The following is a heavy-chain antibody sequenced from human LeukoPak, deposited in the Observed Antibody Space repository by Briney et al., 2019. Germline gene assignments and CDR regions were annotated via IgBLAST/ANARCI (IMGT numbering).Heavy chain of an antibody. D-gene: IGHD6-19*01. CDR2: ISGSGGST. CDR1: GFTFSSCA. Sequence: GGSLRLSCAASGFTFSSCAMSWVRQAPGKGLEWVSAISGSGGSTYYADSVKGRFTISRDNSKNTLYLQMNSLRAEDTAVYYCASYDTGYSSGWYGWFDPWGQGTLVTVSS. V-gene: IGHV3-23*01. J-gene: IGHJ5*02. CDR3: ASYDTGYSSGWYGWFDP.